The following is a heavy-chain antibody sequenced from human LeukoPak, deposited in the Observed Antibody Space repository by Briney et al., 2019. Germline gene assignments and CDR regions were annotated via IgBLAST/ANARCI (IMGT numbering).Heavy chain of an antibody. CDR3: ARDLWELLSKRPPRFYYGMDV. CDR2: ISSSSSTI. J-gene: IGHJ6*02. V-gene: IGHV3-48*04. CDR1: GFTFSSYS. D-gene: IGHD1-26*01. Sequence: GGSLRLSCAASGFTFSSYSMNWVRQAPGKGLEWVSYISSSSSTIYYADSVKGRFTISRDNAKNSLYLQMNSLRAEDTAVYYCARDLWELLSKRPPRFYYGMDVWGQGTTVTVSS.